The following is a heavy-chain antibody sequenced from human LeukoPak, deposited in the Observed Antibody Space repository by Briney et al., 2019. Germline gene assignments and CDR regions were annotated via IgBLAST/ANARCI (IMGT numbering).Heavy chain of an antibody. CDR1: GGSISSSSYY. D-gene: IGHD3-22*01. V-gene: IGHV4-61*02. CDR3: ARDLTDYYELDY. Sequence: MPSETLSLTCTVSGGSISSSSYYWGWIRQPAGKGLEWIGRIYTSGSTNYNPSLKSRVTMSVDTSKNQFSLKLNSVTAADTAVYYCARDLTDYYELDYWGQGTLVTVSS. J-gene: IGHJ4*02. CDR2: IYTSGST.